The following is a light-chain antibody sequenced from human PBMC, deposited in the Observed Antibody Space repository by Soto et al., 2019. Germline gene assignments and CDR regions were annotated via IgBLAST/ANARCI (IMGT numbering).Light chain of an antibody. CDR2: NND. V-gene: IGLV1-44*01. Sequence: QSALTQPPSASVTPGQRVSISCSGSSSNIGSNAVNWYQQLPGTAPKLLIYNNDQRPSGVPDRFSGSKSGTSASLAISGLQSDDETDYFCAAWDDSLNGWVFGGGTKLTVL. J-gene: IGLJ3*02. CDR1: SSNIGSNA. CDR3: AAWDDSLNGWV.